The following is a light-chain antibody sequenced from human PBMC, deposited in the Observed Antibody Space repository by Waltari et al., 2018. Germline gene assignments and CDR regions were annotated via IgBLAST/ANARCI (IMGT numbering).Light chain of an antibody. CDR3: QQYFNWPLT. CDR2: GIS. CDR1: ETIYNF. Sequence: IVMTQSPGTLSVSPGQRASLSGRASETIYNFLAWYQQKPGQSPRLLIHGISTRAAGVPARFTGSGSGADFTLTIDSLQSDDFALYFCQQYFNWPLTFGQGTKVEI. J-gene: IGKJ1*01. V-gene: IGKV3-15*01.